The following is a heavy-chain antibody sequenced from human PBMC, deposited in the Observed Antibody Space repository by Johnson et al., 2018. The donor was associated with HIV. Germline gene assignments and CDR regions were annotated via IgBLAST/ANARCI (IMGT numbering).Heavy chain of an antibody. V-gene: IGHV3-30-3*01. J-gene: IGHJ3*02. CDR3: AKDFIAAAGHDAFDI. D-gene: IGHD6-13*01. CDR2: ISYDGNNK. Sequence: QVQLVESGGGVVQPGRSLRLSCAGSGFTFSSYPMHWVRQPPGKGLEWVAVISYDGNNKYYADSVKGRFTISRDNSKNTLYLQMNSLRAEDTAVYYCAKDFIAAAGHDAFDIWGQGTMVTVSS. CDR1: GFTFSSYP.